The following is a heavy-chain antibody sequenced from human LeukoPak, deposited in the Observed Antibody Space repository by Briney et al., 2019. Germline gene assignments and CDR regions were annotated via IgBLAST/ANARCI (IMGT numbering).Heavy chain of an antibody. D-gene: IGHD4-17*01. CDR3: ARESGYGDYVWVD. CDR1: GGSFSGYY. Sequence: SETLSLTCAVYGGSFSGYYWSWIRQPPGKGLEWFGEINHSGSTNYNPSLKSRVTISVDTSKNQFSLKLSSVTAADTAVYYCARESGYGDYVWVDWGQGTLVTVSS. J-gene: IGHJ4*02. V-gene: IGHV4-34*01. CDR2: INHSGST.